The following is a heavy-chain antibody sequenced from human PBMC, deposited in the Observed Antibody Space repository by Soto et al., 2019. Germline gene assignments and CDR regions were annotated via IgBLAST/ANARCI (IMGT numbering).Heavy chain of an antibody. J-gene: IGHJ3*02. CDR2: VSGGGDST. D-gene: IGHD2-21*02. Sequence: DVQLLESGGGLVQPGGSLRLSCAASGFTFSGYAMSWVRQAPGKGLEWVSAVSGGGDSTYYADSVKGRFTISRDNSKNTLYLQMSSLRAEDTAVYYCAKIPGGNSLAAFDIWGQGTMVTVSS. CDR3: AKIPGGNSLAAFDI. CDR1: GFTFSGYA. V-gene: IGHV3-23*01.